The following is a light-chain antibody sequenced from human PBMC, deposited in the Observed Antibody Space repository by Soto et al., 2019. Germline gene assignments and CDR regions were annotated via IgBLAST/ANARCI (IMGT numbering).Light chain of an antibody. Sequence: DIVMTQSPESLAVSLGERATINCKSSQSVLYSSNNKNYLAWYQQRPGQPPKLLIYWASTRESGVPDRFSGSGSGTDFTLTITSLQAEDLAVYYCQQYESTPPTFGQGTKLEIK. CDR1: QSVLYSSNNKNY. CDR3: QQYESTPPT. J-gene: IGKJ2*01. V-gene: IGKV4-1*01. CDR2: WAS.